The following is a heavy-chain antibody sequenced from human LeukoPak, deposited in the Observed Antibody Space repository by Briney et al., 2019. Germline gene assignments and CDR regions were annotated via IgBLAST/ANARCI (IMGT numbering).Heavy chain of an antibody. D-gene: IGHD4-17*01. Sequence: SETLSLTCAVYGGSFSGYYWSWIRQPPGKGLEWIGEINHSGGTNYNPSLKSRVTISVDTSKNQFSLKLSSVTAADTAVYYCARVPAYGDYWFDPWGQGTLVTVSS. CDR1: GGSFSGYY. CDR3: ARVPAYGDYWFDP. J-gene: IGHJ5*02. V-gene: IGHV4-34*01. CDR2: INHSGGT.